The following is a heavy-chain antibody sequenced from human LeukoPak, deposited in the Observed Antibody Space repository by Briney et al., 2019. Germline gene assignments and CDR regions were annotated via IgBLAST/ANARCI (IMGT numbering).Heavy chain of an antibody. CDR3: ATIYYDFWSGYYTGHY. CDR2: IDHSGST. Sequence: SETLSLTCAVDGGSFSGYDWTWIRQPPGKGLEWIGDIDHSGSTNGNPSLKSRVAISVDTLKRQFSLKLNSVTAADTAVYYCATIYYDFWSGYYTGHYWGQGTLVTVSS. CDR1: GGSFSGYD. V-gene: IGHV4-34*01. D-gene: IGHD3-3*01. J-gene: IGHJ4*02.